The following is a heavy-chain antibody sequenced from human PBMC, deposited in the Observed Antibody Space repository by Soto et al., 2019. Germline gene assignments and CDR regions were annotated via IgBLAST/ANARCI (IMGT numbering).Heavy chain of an antibody. CDR2: INPRTGGT. J-gene: IGHJ6*02. V-gene: IGHV1-2*04. Sequence: QVQLVQSGAEVRKPGASVKVSCKASGYTFIDYYIYWVRQAPGQGLEWMAWINPRTGGTNFAQKFEAWVTMTRDTSITTAYMELTSLRSNDTAAYYCARVNGDYPPRGTDVWGQGTTVTVSS. D-gene: IGHD4-17*01. CDR1: GYTFIDYY. CDR3: ARVNGDYPPRGTDV.